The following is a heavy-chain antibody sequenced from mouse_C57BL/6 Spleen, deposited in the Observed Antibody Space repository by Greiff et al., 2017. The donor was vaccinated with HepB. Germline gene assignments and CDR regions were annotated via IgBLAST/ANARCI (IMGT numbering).Heavy chain of an antibody. D-gene: IGHD3-2*02. CDR2: IDPENGDT. J-gene: IGHJ2*01. CDR1: GFNIKDDY. Sequence: EVQLQQSGAELVRPGASVKLSCTASGFNIKDDYMHWVKQRPEQGLEWIGWIDPENGDTEYASKFQGKATITADTSSNTAYLQLSSLTSEDTAVYYCTTHSSGYFDYWGQGPTLTVSS. CDR3: TTHSSGYFDY. V-gene: IGHV14-4*01.